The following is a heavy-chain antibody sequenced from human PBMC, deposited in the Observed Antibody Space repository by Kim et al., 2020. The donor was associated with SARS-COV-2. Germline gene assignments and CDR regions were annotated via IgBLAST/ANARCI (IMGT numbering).Heavy chain of an antibody. Sequence: KGRFTISRDNAKNSLYLQMNSLRAEGTAVYYCARGVRWFHRGDYYYGMGVWGQGTTVTVSS. V-gene: IGHV3-11*06. CDR3: ARGVRWFHRGDYYYGMGV. D-gene: IGHD4-17*01. J-gene: IGHJ6*02.